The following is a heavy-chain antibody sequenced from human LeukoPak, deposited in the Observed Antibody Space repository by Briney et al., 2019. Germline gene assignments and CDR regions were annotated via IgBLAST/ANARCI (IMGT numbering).Heavy chain of an antibody. CDR2: INPSGGST. V-gene: IGHV1-46*02. CDR3: ASAGNRGLGEFSIGY. Sequence: PGGSLRLSCAASGFTFNNYGVHWVRQAPGQGLEWMGIINPSGGSTSYAQKFQGRVTMTRDTSTSTVYMELSSLRSEDTAVYYCASAGNRGLGEFSIGYWGQGTLVTVSS. D-gene: IGHD3-16*01. J-gene: IGHJ4*02. CDR1: GFTFNNYG.